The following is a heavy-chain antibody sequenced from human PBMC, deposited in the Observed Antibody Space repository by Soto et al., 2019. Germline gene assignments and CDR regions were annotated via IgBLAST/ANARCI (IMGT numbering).Heavy chain of an antibody. CDR2: ISGSGGST. Sequence: GGSLRLSCAASGFTFSSYAMSWVRQAPGKGLEWVSAISGSGGSTYYADSVKGRFTISRDNSKNTLYLQMNSLRAEDTAVYYCAKSVWFGELYPIDAFDIWGQGTMVTVSS. V-gene: IGHV3-23*01. J-gene: IGHJ3*02. D-gene: IGHD3-10*01. CDR3: AKSVWFGELYPIDAFDI. CDR1: GFTFSSYA.